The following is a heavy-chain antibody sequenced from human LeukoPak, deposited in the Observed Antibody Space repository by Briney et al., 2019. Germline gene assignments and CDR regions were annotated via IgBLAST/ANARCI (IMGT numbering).Heavy chain of an antibody. CDR2: ISYDGANE. CDR3: ARPIDNGSGSYYFPY. CDR1: GFSFHYYA. V-gene: IGHV3-30-3*01. J-gene: IGHJ4*02. D-gene: IGHD3-10*01. Sequence: TGGSLRLSCAASGFSFHYYAMHWVHQAPGKGLEWVAVISYDGANEYYADSVKGRLTISRDNSKNTLYMEMSSLRPEDTAVYYCARPIDNGSGSYYFPYWGQGTLVTVSS.